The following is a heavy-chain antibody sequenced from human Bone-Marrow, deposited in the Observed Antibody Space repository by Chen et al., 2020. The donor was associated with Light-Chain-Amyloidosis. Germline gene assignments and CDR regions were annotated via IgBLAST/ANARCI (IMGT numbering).Heavy chain of an antibody. D-gene: IGHD6-6*01. J-gene: IGHJ4*02. CDR2: LSYDGNSK. V-gene: IGHV3-30-3*01. CDR1: GFTLSNHG. Sequence: QVQLVESGGGVVQPGRSLRLSCAASGFTLSNHGMHWVRQTPGKGLEWVAVLSYDGNSKYYADSVKGRFTISRDSSKNTLYLQMNSLRAEDTAVYYCARVSFERGGPARPPGDSWGQGTLVTVSS. CDR3: ARVSFERGGPARPPGDS.